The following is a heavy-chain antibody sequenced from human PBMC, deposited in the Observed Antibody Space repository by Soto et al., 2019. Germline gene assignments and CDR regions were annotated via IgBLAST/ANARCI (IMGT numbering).Heavy chain of an antibody. CDR1: GYTFTSYD. D-gene: IGHD7-27*01. J-gene: IGHJ3*02. V-gene: IGHV1-8*02. CDR3: AAILGMGDDFDI. CDR2: MNPNSGNT. Sequence: ASVKVSCKASGYTFTSYDINWVRQATGQGLEWMGWMNPNSGNTGYAQKFQGRVTMTRNTSISTAYMELSSLRSEDTAVDYCAAILGMGDDFDIWGQGTMVTVSS.